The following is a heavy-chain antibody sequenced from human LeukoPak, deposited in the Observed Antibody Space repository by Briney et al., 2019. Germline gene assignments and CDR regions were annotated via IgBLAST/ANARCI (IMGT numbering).Heavy chain of an antibody. CDR3: ATSSGWYNWFDP. J-gene: IGHJ5*02. V-gene: IGHV4-39*01. CDR2: IYYSGST. Sequence: SETLSLTYTVSGGSISSSSYYWGWIRQPPGKGLEWIGSIYYSGSTYYNPSLKSRVTISVDTSKNQFSLKLSSVTAADTAVYYCATSSGWYNWFDPWGQGTLVTVSS. D-gene: IGHD6-19*01. CDR1: GGSISSSSYY.